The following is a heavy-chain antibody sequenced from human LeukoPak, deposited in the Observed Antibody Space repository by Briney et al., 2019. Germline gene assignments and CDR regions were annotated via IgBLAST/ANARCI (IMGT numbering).Heavy chain of an antibody. CDR3: AKYRTPPPYGLDV. CDR2: ISYDGSNK. J-gene: IGHJ6*02. V-gene: IGHV3-30*18. CDR1: GFTLSDYG. D-gene: IGHD1-26*01. Sequence: GRSLRLSCAASGFTLSDYGMHWVRQAPGKGLEWVALISYDGSNKYYADSVKGRFTISRDNSKNTLYLQMNRLRAEDTATYYCAKYRTPPPYGLDVWGQGTTVTVSS.